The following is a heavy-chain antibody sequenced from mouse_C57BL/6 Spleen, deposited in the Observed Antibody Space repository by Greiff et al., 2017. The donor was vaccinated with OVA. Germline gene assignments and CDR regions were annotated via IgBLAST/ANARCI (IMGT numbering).Heavy chain of an antibody. CDR2: IYPGSGNT. CDR3: ARGRPDGYYFDY. V-gene: IGHV1-66*01. Sequence: VQLQQSGPELVKPGASVKISCKASGYSFTSYYIHWVKQRPGQGLEWIGWIYPGSGNTKYNEKFKGKATLTADTSSSTAYMQLSSLTSEDSAVYYCARGRPDGYYFDYWGQGTTLTVSS. J-gene: IGHJ2*01. D-gene: IGHD2-3*01. CDR1: GYSFTSYY.